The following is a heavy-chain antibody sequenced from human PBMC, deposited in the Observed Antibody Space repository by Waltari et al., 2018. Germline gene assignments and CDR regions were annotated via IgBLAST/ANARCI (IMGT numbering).Heavy chain of an antibody. V-gene: IGHV4-59*01. CDR2: IYYSGST. D-gene: IGHD2-15*01. CDR1: GGSISSYY. J-gene: IGHJ3*02. Sequence: QVQLQESGPGLVKPSETLSLTCTVSGGSISSYYWSWIRQPPGKGLEWIGYIYYSGSTNYTPSLKSRVTISVDSSKNQFSLRLSSVTAADTAVYYCARVGYCSGGSCYSGAFDIWGQGTMVTVSS. CDR3: ARVGYCSGGSCYSGAFDI.